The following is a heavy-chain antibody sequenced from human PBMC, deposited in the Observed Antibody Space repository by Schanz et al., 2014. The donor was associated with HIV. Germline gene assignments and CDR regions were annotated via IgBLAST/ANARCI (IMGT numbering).Heavy chain of an antibody. CDR2: TSSDGTT. Sequence: EVQLVESGGGLVQPGGSLRLSCAASGFMFSTYAMHWVRQAPGKGLEWVSFTSSDGTTYYADSVKGRFTISRDISRNTIYLQMNGLRDEDTAVYYCRAWLLGDRMDVWGQGTTVAVSS. V-gene: IGHV3-66*01. J-gene: IGHJ6*02. D-gene: IGHD3-22*01. CDR3: RAWLLGDRMDV. CDR1: GFMFSTYA.